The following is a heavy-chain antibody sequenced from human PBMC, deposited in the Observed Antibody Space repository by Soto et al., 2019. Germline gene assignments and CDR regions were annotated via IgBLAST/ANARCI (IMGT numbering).Heavy chain of an antibody. CDR1: GFSLTTYGVG. V-gene: IGHV2-5*01. Sequence: GSGPTLVNPTQTLTLTCTFSGFSLTTYGVGVGWIRQPPGKALEWLALIFWNDDERYSPSLKSRLTITKDTSKNQVVFTMTNMDPVVTATYCCVHTGYSYDPFAYWGRGTLVTVSS. J-gene: IGHJ4*02. CDR2: IFWNDDE. CDR3: VHTGYSYDPFAY. D-gene: IGHD5-18*01.